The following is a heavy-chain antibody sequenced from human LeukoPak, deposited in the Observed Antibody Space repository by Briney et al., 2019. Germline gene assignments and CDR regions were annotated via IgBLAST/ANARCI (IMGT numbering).Heavy chain of an antibody. CDR1: GFPFSSYW. CDR2: IKQDGSKK. Sequence: GGSLRLSCVASGFPFSSYWMTWVRRAPGKGLEWVANIKQDGSKKSYVDSVKGRFTISRDNAKNSLYLRMNSLRAEDTAIYYCTRVGYIDEGIDYWGQGTLVTVSS. CDR3: TRVGYIDEGIDY. D-gene: IGHD5-24*01. V-gene: IGHV3-7*04. J-gene: IGHJ4*02.